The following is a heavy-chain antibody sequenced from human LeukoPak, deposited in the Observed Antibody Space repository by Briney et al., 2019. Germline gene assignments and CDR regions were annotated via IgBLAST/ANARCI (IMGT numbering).Heavy chain of an antibody. CDR1: GGFVRSNDYY. Sequence: PSETLSLTCTVSGGFVRSNDYYWNWIRQPPGKGLEWIGYIYFSGSTNYNPSLKSRVTISVDTSKNQFSLKLSSVTAADTAVYYCARNYYANRGFDYWGQGALVTVSS. J-gene: IGHJ4*02. D-gene: IGHD3-10*01. V-gene: IGHV4-61*08. CDR3: ARNYYANRGFDY. CDR2: IYFSGST.